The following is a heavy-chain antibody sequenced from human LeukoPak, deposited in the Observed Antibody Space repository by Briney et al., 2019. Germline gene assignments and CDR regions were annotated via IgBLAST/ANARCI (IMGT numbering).Heavy chain of an antibody. J-gene: IGHJ4*02. V-gene: IGHV4-39*01. CDR3: ARLWSAERPPDY. Sequence: PSETLSLTCTVSGGSIRSSSYYWGWIRQPPGKGLEWLGSIYYSGSTYYNPSLKSRVTISVDTSKNQFSLKVSSVTAADTAVYYCARLWSAERPPDYWGQGTLVTVSS. CDR2: IYYSGST. D-gene: IGHD3-10*01. CDR1: GGSIRSSSYY.